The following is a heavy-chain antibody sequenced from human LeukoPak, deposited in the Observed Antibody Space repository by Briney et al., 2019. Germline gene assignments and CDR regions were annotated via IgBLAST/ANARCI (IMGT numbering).Heavy chain of an antibody. Sequence: ASVKVSCKVSGFTLADLSMHWVRQAPGKGLEWVGGFDRKNGDTIYAQRFRSRVTLTEDTSTGTAYMDLSSLSADDTAVYYCATGVFCATTTCPGYQHYYYFMDVWGKGTTVTVS. CDR1: GFTLADLS. J-gene: IGHJ6*03. CDR3: ATGVFCATTTCPGYQHYYYFMDV. V-gene: IGHV1-24*01. D-gene: IGHD2-2*01. CDR2: FDRKNGDT.